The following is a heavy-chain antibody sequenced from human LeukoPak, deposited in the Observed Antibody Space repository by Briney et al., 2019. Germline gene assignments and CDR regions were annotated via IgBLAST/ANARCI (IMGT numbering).Heavy chain of an antibody. J-gene: IGHJ3*02. CDR2: IYYSGST. D-gene: IGHD3-10*01. Sequence: PSETLSLTCTVSGGSISSSSYYWGWIRQPPGKGLECIGSIYYSGSTNHFPSLKSRVTISVDTSKNQFSLKLSSVTAADTAVYYCARTLPPLLGAFDIWGHGTMVTVSS. CDR3: ARTLPPLLGAFDI. CDR1: GGSISSSSYY. V-gene: IGHV4-39*01.